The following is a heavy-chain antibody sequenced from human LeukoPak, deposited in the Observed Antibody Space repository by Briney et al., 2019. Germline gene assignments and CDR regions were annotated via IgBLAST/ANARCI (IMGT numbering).Heavy chain of an antibody. CDR1: GGSIRSSYYY. J-gene: IGHJ4*02. V-gene: IGHV4-39*01. CDR3: ARWRYSYYFDY. D-gene: IGHD2-21*01. Sequence: SETLSLTCTVSGGSIRSSYYYWGWIRQPPGKGLEWIGSIYDSGSTYYNPSLKSRVTISVDTSKNQFSLKLNSVTAADTAVYYCARWRYSYYFDYWGQGTLVTVSS. CDR2: IYDSGST.